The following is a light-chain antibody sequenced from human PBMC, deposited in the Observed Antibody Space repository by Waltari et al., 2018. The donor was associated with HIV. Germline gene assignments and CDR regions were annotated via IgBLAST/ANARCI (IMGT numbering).Light chain of an antibody. Sequence: SYVLTQPPSVSVAPGKTARITCGGNKLATKSVHWYQQKPGQAPVLVIYYDNDRPSGIPERFSGSNSGNTATLTISRVEAGDEADYYCQVWDSSSDHWVFGGGTQLTVL. CDR3: QVWDSSSDHWV. CDR2: YDN. CDR1: KLATKS. V-gene: IGLV3-21*04. J-gene: IGLJ3*02.